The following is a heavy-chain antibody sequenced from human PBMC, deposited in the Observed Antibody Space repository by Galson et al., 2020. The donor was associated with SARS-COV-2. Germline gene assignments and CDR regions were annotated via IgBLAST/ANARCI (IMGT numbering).Heavy chain of an antibody. V-gene: IGHV1-46*01. J-gene: IGHJ4*02. D-gene: IGHD2-15*01. Sequence: ASVTVSCKASGYTFTDYYMHWVRQAPGQGLEYMGVINPSGGSTSYAQEFQGRVTMTRDTSTSTVYMELSSLRSGDTAVYYCARPSGPRAGYYLDYWGQGTLVTVSS. CDR2: INPSGGST. CDR1: GYTFTDYY. CDR3: ARPSGPRAGYYLDY.